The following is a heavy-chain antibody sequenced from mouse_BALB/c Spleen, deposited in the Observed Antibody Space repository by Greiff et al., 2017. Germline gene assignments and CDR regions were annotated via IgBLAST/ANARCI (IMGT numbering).Heavy chain of an antibody. D-gene: IGHD2-12*01. CDR1: GDSITSGY. CDR3: ARYLYSYDGGWYFDV. J-gene: IGHJ1*01. Sequence: EVKLQESGPSLVKPSQTLSLTCSVTGDSITSGYWNWIRKFPGNKLEYMGYISYSGSTYYNPSLKSRISITRDTSKNQYYLQLNSVTTEDTATYYCARYLYSYDGGWYFDVWGAGTTVTVSS. CDR2: ISYSGST. V-gene: IGHV3-8*02.